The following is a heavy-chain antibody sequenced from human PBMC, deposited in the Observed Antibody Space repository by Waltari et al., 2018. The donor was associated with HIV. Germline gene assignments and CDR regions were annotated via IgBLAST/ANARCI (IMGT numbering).Heavy chain of an antibody. CDR3: ARDSPTIGDY. CDR2: IYSVGST. CDR1: GFTVSSNY. D-gene: IGHD3-3*01. Sequence: EVQLVESGGGLIQPGGSMRLSCAASGFTVSSNYMSWVGQDPGKGLELVSVIYSVGSTYYADSVKLRFTISRDNSKNTLYLQMNSLRAEDTAVYYFARDSPTIGDYWCQGTLVTVSS. V-gene: IGHV3-53*01. J-gene: IGHJ4*02.